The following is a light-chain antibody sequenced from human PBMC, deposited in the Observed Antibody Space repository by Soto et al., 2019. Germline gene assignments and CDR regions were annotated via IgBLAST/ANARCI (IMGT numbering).Light chain of an antibody. CDR1: TSDVGGYNF. CDR3: GSYTSSITVGV. Sequence: QSVLTQPASVSGSPGQSITISCTGTTSDVGGYNFVSWYQQHPGKAPKLMIYEVSNRPSGVSNRFSGSKSGNTASLTISGLLAEDEADYYCGSYTSSITVGVFGGGTKVTVL. J-gene: IGLJ3*02. V-gene: IGLV2-14*01. CDR2: EVS.